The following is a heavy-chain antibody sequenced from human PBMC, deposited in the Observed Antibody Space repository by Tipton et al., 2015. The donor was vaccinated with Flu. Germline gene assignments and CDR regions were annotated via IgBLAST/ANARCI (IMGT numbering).Heavy chain of an antibody. Sequence: TLSLTCAVSGYSINSASYWGWIRQPPGKGLEWIGETFHTGSPSHYNPSLKGRLTISLDTSKNQFSLKLRSVTAADTAVYYCARRQASEYFNFDYWGQGTLVTVSP. CDR2: TFHTGSP. D-gene: IGHD2/OR15-2a*01. V-gene: IGHV4-38-2*01. CDR3: ARRQASEYFNFDY. CDR1: GYSINSASY. J-gene: IGHJ4*02.